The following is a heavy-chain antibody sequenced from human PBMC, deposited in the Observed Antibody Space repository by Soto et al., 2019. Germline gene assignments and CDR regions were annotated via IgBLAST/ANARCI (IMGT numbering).Heavy chain of an antibody. V-gene: IGHV4-34*01. J-gene: IGHJ6*02. CDR2: INHSGST. CDR3: ARGRLGRVRGFLPDYYYYYGMDV. Sequence: PSETLSLTCAVYGGSFSGYYWSWIRQPPGKGLEWIGEINHSGSTNYNPSLKSRVTISVDTSKNQFSLKLSPVTAADTAVYYCARGRLGRVRGFLPDYYYYYGMDVWGQGTTVTVSS. D-gene: IGHD3-10*01. CDR1: GGSFSGYY.